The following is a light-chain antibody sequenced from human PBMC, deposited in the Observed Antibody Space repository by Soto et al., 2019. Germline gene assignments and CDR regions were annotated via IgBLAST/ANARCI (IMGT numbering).Light chain of an antibody. CDR1: SSDVGGYNY. J-gene: IGLJ1*01. V-gene: IGLV2-8*01. CDR2: EVS. CDR3: SSYAGSNNYV. Sequence: QSVLTQPPSASGSPGQSVTISCTGTSSDVGGYNYVSWYQQHPGKAPKLMIYEVSKRPSGVPDRFSGSKSDNTASLTVSGLQAEDEADYYCSSYAGSNNYVFGTGTKVTVL.